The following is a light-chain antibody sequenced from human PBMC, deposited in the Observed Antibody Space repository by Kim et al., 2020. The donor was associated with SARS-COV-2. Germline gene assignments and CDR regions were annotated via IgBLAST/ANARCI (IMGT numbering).Light chain of an antibody. V-gene: IGKV1-5*03. J-gene: IGKJ5*01. CDR1: QSINTW. CDR3: QKYNTYPIT. CDR2: KAS. Sequence: DIQMTQSPSTLSASVGDRVTITCRASQSINTWLACYQQKPGKAPKPLIYKASSLESGVPSRFSGSGSGTEFTLTISSLQPDDFATYYCQKYNTYPITFGQGTRLEIK.